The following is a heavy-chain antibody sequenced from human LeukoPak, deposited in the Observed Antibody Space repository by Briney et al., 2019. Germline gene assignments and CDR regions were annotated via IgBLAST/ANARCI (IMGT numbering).Heavy chain of an antibody. Sequence: GGSLRLSCAASGFTFSSYAMSWVRQAPGKGLEWVSSISGSGGSTYYADSVKGRFTISRDNAKNSLYLQMNSLRAEDTAVYYCARDQFYGSGSFDVWGQGTLVTVSS. CDR2: ISGSGGST. J-gene: IGHJ3*01. CDR1: GFTFSSYA. V-gene: IGHV3-23*01. CDR3: ARDQFYGSGSFDV. D-gene: IGHD3-10*01.